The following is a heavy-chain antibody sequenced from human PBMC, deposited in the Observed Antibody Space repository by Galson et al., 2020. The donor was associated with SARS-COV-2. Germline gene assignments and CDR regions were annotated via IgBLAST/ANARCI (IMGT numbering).Heavy chain of an antibody. Sequence: SQTLSLTCAVSGYSISRGYYWGWIRQPPGKGLEWIGRIYHSGSTFYSPSLKSRVTVSVDTSKNQFSLKLSSVTAADTAVYYCTRHAAFSSSYAAFDIWGQGTMVTVSS. V-gene: IGHV4-38-2*01. D-gene: IGHD6-6*01. CDR1: GYSISRGYY. CDR2: IYHSGST. J-gene: IGHJ3*02. CDR3: TRHAAFSSSYAAFDI.